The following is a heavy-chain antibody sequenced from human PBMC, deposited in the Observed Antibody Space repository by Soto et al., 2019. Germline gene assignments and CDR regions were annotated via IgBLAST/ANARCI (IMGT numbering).Heavy chain of an antibody. CDR2: MNPSSGYT. CDR3: ARFVRHQLPTIDY. Sequence: ASVKVSCKASGYTFTNYDINWVRQATGQGLEWMGWMNPSSGYTGYAQKFQGRVTMTWDTSISTAYMELSSLTSADTAVYYCARFVRHQLPTIDYWGQGALVTVSS. D-gene: IGHD1-26*01. CDR1: GYTFTNYD. J-gene: IGHJ4*02. V-gene: IGHV1-8*01.